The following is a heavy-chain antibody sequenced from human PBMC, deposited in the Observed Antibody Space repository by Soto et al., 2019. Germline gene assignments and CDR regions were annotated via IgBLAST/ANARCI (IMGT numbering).Heavy chain of an antibody. Sequence: EVQLVESGGGLVQPGRSLRLSCAASGFTFDDYAMHWVRQAPGKGLEWVSGISWNSGSIGYADSVKGRFTISRDNAKNSLYPQMNRLRAEGTALYYCGKGTLVGMDVWGQGTTVTVSS. V-gene: IGHV3-9*01. CDR1: GFTFDDYA. D-gene: IGHD2-8*02. CDR2: ISWNSGSI. J-gene: IGHJ6*02. CDR3: GKGTLVGMDV.